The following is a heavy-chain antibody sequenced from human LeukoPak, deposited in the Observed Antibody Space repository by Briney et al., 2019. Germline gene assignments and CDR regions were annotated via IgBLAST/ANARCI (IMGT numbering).Heavy chain of an antibody. Sequence: GGSLRLSCAASGFTFSSYAMSWVRQAPGKGLEWVSAISGSGGSTYYADSVKGRSTISRDNSKNTLYLQMNSLRAEDTAVYYCAKESEHIVVVIAIGYFDYWGQGTLVTVSS. J-gene: IGHJ4*02. CDR1: GFTFSSYA. D-gene: IGHD2-21*01. V-gene: IGHV3-23*01. CDR3: AKESEHIVVVIAIGYFDY. CDR2: ISGSGGST.